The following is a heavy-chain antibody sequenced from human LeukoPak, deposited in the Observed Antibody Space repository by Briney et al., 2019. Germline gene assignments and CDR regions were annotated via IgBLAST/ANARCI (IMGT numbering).Heavy chain of an antibody. CDR1: GGSISGGACY. D-gene: IGHD2-2*01. CDR3: ARDCGLPAAPPLDDGFDI. J-gene: IGHJ3*02. CDR2: IHHTGST. Sequence: SETLSLTCTVSGGSISGGACYWSWIRQPPGRGLEWIGYIHHTGSTYYSPSLKSRVTIPVDRSKNQFSLKLSSVIAADTAVYYCARDCGLPAAPPLDDGFDIWGQGTMVTVSS. V-gene: IGHV4-30-2*01.